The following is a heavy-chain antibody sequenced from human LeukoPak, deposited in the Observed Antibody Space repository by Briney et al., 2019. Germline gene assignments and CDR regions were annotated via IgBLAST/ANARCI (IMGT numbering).Heavy chain of an antibody. D-gene: IGHD5-24*01. V-gene: IGHV4-59*01. CDR3: ARSGDKGVET. CDR1: GGSISSYY. J-gene: IGHJ4*02. Sequence: SETLYLTCTVSGGSISSYYWSWIRQPPGKGLEWIGYIYYSGSTNYNPSLKSRVTISVDTSKNQFSLKLSSVTAADTAVYYCARSGDKGVETWGQGTLVTVSS. CDR2: IYYSGST.